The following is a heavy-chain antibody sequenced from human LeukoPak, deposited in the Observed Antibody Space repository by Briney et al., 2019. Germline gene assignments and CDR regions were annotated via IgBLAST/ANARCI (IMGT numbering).Heavy chain of an antibody. CDR3: ARDGRYYYAFDI. V-gene: IGHV4-34*11. CDR2: FYYSGST. J-gene: IGHJ3*02. D-gene: IGHD1-26*01. CDR1: GGSFSGYY. Sequence: SETLSITCAVYGGSFSGYYCGWIRQPPGKGLEWIGYFYYSGSTSYNPSLKSRATISVDTSKNQFSLKLSSVTAADTAVYYCARDGRYYYAFDIWGQGTMVTVSS.